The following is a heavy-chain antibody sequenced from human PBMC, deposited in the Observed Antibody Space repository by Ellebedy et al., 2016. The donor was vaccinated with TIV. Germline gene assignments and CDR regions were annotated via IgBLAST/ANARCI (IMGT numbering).Heavy chain of an antibody. CDR1: GFTFSSYS. CDR2: IVGTGTTT. CDR3: ARRGNYLGDAFDI. J-gene: IGHJ3*02. V-gene: IGHV3-48*02. Sequence: GESLKISXAASGFTFSSYSMNWVRQAAGKGLEWISYIVGTGTTTYYADSVKGRFTISRDNSKNSLFLQMNSLRDDDTAVYYCARRGNYLGDAFDIWGQGAMVIVSS. D-gene: IGHD1-26*01.